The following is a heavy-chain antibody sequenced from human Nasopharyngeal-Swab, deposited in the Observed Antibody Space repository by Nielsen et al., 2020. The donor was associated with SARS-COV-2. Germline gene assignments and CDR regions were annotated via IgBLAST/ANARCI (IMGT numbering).Heavy chain of an antibody. J-gene: IGHJ4*02. D-gene: IGHD2-15*01. V-gene: IGHV3-7*01. CDR1: GFTFSNYW. Sequence: GGSLRLSCAASGFTFSNYWMTWVRQAPGKGLEWVANIKQDGSKKNYVDSVEGRFTISRDNAKNTLYLQMNSLRAEDTAVYYCARDVGGRDNYWGQGALVTVSS. CDR3: ARDVGGRDNY. CDR2: IKQDGSKK.